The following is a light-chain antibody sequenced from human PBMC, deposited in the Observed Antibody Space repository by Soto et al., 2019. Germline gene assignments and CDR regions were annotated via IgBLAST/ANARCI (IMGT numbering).Light chain of an antibody. J-gene: IGLJ1*01. CDR3: SSYTSSSTPYV. Sequence: QSVLTQPASVSGSPGRSITISCTGTSSDVGGYNYVSWYHQLPGRAPKLMIDGVSNRTSGVSSRVSGSTSGNTASQTISELHAEDEADYYCSSYTSSSTPYVFGTVTKLTDL. CDR2: GVS. V-gene: IGLV2-14*01. CDR1: SSDVGGYNY.